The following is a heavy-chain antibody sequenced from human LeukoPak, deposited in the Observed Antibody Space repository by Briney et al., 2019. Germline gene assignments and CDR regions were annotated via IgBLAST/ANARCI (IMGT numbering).Heavy chain of an antibody. CDR2: ISGSGGST. CDR1: GFTFSSYA. Sequence: GGSLRLSCAACGFTFSSYAMSWVRQAPGKGLEWVSAISGSGGSTYYADSVKGRFTISRDNSKNTLYLQMNSLRAEDTAVYYCAAVTTQDWFDPWGQGTLVTVSS. V-gene: IGHV3-23*01. J-gene: IGHJ5*02. D-gene: IGHD4-17*01. CDR3: AAVTTQDWFDP.